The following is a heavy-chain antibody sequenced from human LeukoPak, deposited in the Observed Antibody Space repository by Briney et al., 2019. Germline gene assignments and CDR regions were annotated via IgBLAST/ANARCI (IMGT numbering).Heavy chain of an antibody. CDR1: GFTFTSSA. Sequence: GTSVKVSCKASGFTFTSSAMQWVRRARGQRLEWIGWIVVGSGNTNYAQKFQERVTITRDMSTSTAYMELSSLRSEDTAVYYCAAGWGSGGYYPDFDYWGQGTLVTVSS. CDR2: IVVGSGNT. V-gene: IGHV1-58*02. CDR3: AAGWGSGGYYPDFDY. D-gene: IGHD3-10*01. J-gene: IGHJ4*02.